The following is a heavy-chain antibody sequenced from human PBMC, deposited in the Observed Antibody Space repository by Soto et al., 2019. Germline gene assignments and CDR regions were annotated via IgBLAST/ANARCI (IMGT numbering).Heavy chain of an antibody. CDR1: GCSLGSSSYY. V-gene: IGHV4-39*01. J-gene: IGHJ4*02. CDR2: IYYSGNT. Sequence: XETLSLTCTVAGCSLGSSSYYWGWIRQSPGKGLEWIGNIYYSGNTFYNPPLKSRVTISVDTSKNQFYLHLSSVTAADTAIFYCASIAAPGTTHFDFWGQGTLVTVSS. CDR3: ASIAAPGTTHFDF. D-gene: IGHD6-13*01.